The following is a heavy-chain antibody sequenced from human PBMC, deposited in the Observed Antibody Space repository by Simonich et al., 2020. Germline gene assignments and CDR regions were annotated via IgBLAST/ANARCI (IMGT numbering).Heavy chain of an antibody. J-gene: IGHJ3*02. D-gene: IGHD6-13*01. CDR1: GGSISSSSYY. CDR3: ARHAGFAFDI. Sequence: QLQLQESGPGLVKPSETLSLTCTVSGGSISSSSYYWGWIRQPPGKGLEWIGSIYYSGGTYTNPSLKSRVTLTVNTSKNQFSLKLSLLTAADTAVYYCARHAGFAFDIWGQGTMVTVSS. CDR2: IYYSGGT. V-gene: IGHV4-39*01.